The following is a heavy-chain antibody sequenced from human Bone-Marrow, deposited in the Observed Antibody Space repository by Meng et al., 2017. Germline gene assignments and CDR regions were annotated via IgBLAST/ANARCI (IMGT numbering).Heavy chain of an antibody. D-gene: IGHD7-27*01. Sequence: EGQLVRSGGGLVQPRGSLGLSCVATGITFNNYWMHWVRQAPGKGLVWVSRINSDGSSTSYADSVKGRFTISRDNAKNTLYLQMNSLTAEETAIYYCARVAWGFDYWGQGTLVTVSS. CDR3: ARVAWGFDY. CDR2: INSDGSST. J-gene: IGHJ4*02. V-gene: IGHV3-74*01. CDR1: GITFNNYW.